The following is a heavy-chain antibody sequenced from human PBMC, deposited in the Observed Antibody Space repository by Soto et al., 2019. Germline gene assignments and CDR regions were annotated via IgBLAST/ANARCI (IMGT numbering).Heavy chain of an antibody. D-gene: IGHD3-10*01. J-gene: IGHJ3*02. CDR3: ARPYGSGSYYKRYAFDI. CDR1: GYSFTSYW. Sequence: GESLKISCKGSGYSFTSYWIGWVRQMPGKGLEWMGIIYPGDSDTRYSPSFQGQVTISADKSIGTAYLQWSSLKASDTAMYYCARPYGSGSYYKRYAFDIWGQGTMVTVSS. CDR2: IYPGDSDT. V-gene: IGHV5-51*01.